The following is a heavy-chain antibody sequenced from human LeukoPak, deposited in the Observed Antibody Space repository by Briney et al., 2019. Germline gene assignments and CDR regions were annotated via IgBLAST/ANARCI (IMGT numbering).Heavy chain of an antibody. CDR3: ARYNWNYAIDY. J-gene: IGHJ4*02. Sequence: SETLSLTCTVSGGSISYFYWSWIRQSPGKGLEWIGCIYYSGSTNYNPSLKSRITMSLDTSKSQFSLKLTSVTAADTAVYYCARYNWNYAIDYWGQGTQVTVSS. D-gene: IGHD1-7*01. V-gene: IGHV4-59*08. CDR1: GGSISYFY. CDR2: IYYSGST.